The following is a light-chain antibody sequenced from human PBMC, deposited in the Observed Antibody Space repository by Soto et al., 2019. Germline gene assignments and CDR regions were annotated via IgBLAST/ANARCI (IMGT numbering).Light chain of an antibody. CDR1: ESLVHSDGIAY. CDR2: KVS. V-gene: IGKV2-30*02. CDR3: MQGTHWPIT. Sequence: EVLMTQSPLSLPVTLGQPSSISCSSNESLVHSDGIAYFSWFQQRPGRSPRRLIFKVSNRDSGVPARFSGSGSGTDFALKISRVEAEDVVVYYCMQGTHWPITFGQGTRLEIK. J-gene: IGKJ5*01.